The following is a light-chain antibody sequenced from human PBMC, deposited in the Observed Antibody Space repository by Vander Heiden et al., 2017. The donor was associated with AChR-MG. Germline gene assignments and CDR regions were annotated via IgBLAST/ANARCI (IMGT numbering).Light chain of an antibody. CDR2: DAS. CDR1: QSLSSSY. V-gene: IGKV3-20*01. J-gene: IGKJ1*01. Sequence: DIVLTQSPGTLSLSPGERATLSCRASQSLSSSYLAWYQQKPGQAPRLLIYDASSRATGIPDRFSGSGSGTDFTLTISRLEPEDFAVYYCQQDGSSPWTFGQGTKVEIK. CDR3: QQDGSSPWT.